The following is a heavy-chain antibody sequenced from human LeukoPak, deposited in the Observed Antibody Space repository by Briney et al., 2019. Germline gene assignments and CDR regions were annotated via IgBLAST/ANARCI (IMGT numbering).Heavy chain of an antibody. CDR3: ARVGVGALYYFDY. V-gene: IGHV3-74*01. CDR1: GLTFSSYW. Sequence: GALRLSCAASGLTFSSYWMHWVRQAPGKGLVWVSRINSDGSSTSYADSVKGRFTISRDNAKNTLYLQMNSLRAEDTAVYYCARVGVGALYYFDYWGQGTLVTVSS. J-gene: IGHJ4*02. D-gene: IGHD1-26*01. CDR2: INSDGSST.